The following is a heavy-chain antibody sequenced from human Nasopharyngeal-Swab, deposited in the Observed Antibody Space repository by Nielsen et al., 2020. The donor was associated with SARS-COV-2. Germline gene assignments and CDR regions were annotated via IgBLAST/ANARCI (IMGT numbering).Heavy chain of an antibody. CDR3: ARDLDSGSYPY. V-gene: IGHV3-53*04. J-gene: IGHJ4*02. D-gene: IGHD1-26*01. Sequence: GGSLRLSCAASGFTVSSNYMSWVRQAPGKGLEWVSVIYGGGSTYYADSVKGRFTISRHNSKNTLYLQMNSLRAEDTAVYYCARDLDSGSYPYWGQGTLVTVSS. CDR2: IYGGGST. CDR1: GFTVSSNY.